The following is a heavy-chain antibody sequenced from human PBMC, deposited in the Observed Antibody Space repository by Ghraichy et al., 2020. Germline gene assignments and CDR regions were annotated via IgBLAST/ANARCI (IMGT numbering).Heavy chain of an antibody. CDR1: GGTFSSYA. J-gene: IGHJ5*02. CDR3: ARATPLVAALAWFDP. D-gene: IGHD2-15*01. CDR2: INPIFGTA. V-gene: IGHV1-69*13. Sequence: SVKVSCKASGGTFSSYAISWVRQAPGQGLEWMGGINPIFGTANYAQKFQGRVTITADESTSTAYMELSSLRSEDTAVYYCARATPLVAALAWFDPWGQGTLVTVSS.